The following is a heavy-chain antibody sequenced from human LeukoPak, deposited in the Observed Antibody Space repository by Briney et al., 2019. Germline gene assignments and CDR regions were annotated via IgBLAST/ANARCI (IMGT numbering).Heavy chain of an antibody. Sequence: GGSLRLSCAASGFTFSSYAMSWVRQAPGKGLEWVSAISGSGGSTYYADSVKGRFTISRDNSKNTLYLQMNSLRAEDTAVYYCARDTAMVRGDYYYYGMDVWGQGTTVTVSS. V-gene: IGHV3-23*01. D-gene: IGHD5-18*01. CDR1: GFTFSSYA. CDR3: ARDTAMVRGDYYYYGMDV. CDR2: ISGSGGST. J-gene: IGHJ6*02.